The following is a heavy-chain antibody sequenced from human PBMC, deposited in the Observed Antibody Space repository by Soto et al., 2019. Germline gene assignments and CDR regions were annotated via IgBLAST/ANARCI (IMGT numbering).Heavy chain of an antibody. D-gene: IGHD3-22*01. V-gene: IGHV3-49*04. Sequence: EVQLVESGGGLVQPGRSLRLSCTASGFTFGDYVLNWVRQAPGKGLEWVGFIRSKAYGETTQYAASVKGRFTISRDDSKNIAYLQMDSLKTEDTAVYFCTRDGYYYDPSGYYLNFDYWGQGTLVTVSS. CDR1: GFTFGDYV. CDR2: IRSKAYGETT. J-gene: IGHJ4*02. CDR3: TRDGYYYDPSGYYLNFDY.